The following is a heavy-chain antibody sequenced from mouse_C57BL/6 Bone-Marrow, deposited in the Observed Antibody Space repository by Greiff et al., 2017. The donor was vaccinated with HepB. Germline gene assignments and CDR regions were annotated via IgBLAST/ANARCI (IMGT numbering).Heavy chain of an antibody. CDR2: ISDGGSYT. Sequence: EVQVVESGGGLVKPGGSLKLSCAASGFTFSSYAMSWVRQTPEKRLEWVATISDGGSYTYYPDNVKGRFTISRDNAKNNLYLQMSHLKSEDTAMYYCARAWAYYAMDYWGQGTSVTVSS. J-gene: IGHJ4*01. V-gene: IGHV5-4*01. CDR3: ARAWAYYAMDY. CDR1: GFTFSSYA.